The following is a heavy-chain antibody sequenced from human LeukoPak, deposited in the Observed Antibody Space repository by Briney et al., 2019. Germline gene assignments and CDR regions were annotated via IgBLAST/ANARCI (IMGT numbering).Heavy chain of an antibody. V-gene: IGHV3-30*04. CDR2: ISYDGSKK. D-gene: IGHD4-23*01. CDR1: GFTFSNYA. CDR3: ARGAHKRDDYGGFFDY. J-gene: IGHJ4*02. Sequence: GGSLRLSCAASGFTFSNYAMHWVRQAPGKGLEWVAVISYDGSKKDYADSEKGRFTISRDNSKNTLYLQMNSLRAEDTAIYYCARGAHKRDDYGGFFDYWGQGTLVTVAS.